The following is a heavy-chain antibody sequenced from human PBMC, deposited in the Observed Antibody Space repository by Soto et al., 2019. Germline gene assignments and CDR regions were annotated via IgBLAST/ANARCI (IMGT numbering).Heavy chain of an antibody. CDR1: GGSISSYY. V-gene: IGHV4-59*01. CDR2: IYYSGST. D-gene: IGHD6-13*01. J-gene: IGHJ4*02. CDR3: ARARYSSSWYAFDY. Sequence: SETLSLTCTVSGGSISSYYWSWIRQPPGKGLEWIGYIYYSGSTNYNPSLKSRVTISVDTSKNQFSLKLSSVTAADTAVYYCARARYSSSWYAFDYWGQGTRVTVAS.